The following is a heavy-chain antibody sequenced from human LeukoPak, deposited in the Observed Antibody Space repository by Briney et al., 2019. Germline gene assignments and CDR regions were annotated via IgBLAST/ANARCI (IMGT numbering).Heavy chain of an antibody. CDR3: ATVSF. V-gene: IGHV1-24*01. D-gene: IGHD3-16*01. CDR2: VDPDDGET. Sequence: ASVKVSCKASGYTFTSYGISWVRQAPGQGLEWMGGVDPDDGETIYAQKFQGRVNMTEDTSTDTAYMELITLRFGDTAVYYCATVSFWGQGTLVTVSS. J-gene: IGHJ4*02. CDR1: GYTFTSYG.